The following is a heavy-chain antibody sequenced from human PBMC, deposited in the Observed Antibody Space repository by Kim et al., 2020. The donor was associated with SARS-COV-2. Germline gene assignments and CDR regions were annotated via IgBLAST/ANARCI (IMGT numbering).Heavy chain of an antibody. CDR2: ISYDGSNK. Sequence: GGSLRLSCAASGFTFSSYAMHWVRQAPGKGLEWVAVISYDGSNKYYADSVKGRFTISRDNSKNTLYLQMNSLRAEDTAVYYCARSIPGEAFDIWGQGTL. D-gene: IGHD2-21*01. CDR3: ARSIPGEAFDI. CDR1: GFTFSSYA. J-gene: IGHJ3*02. V-gene: IGHV3-30-3*01.